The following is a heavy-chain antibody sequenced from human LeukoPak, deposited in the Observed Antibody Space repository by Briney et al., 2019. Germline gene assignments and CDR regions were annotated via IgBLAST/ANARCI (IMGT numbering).Heavy chain of an antibody. D-gene: IGHD5-18*01. J-gene: IGHJ4*02. Sequence: PGGSLRLSCAASGFTFSSYGMHWVRQAPGKGLEWVAVIWYDGSNKYYADSVKGRFTISRDNSKNTLYLQMNSLRAEDTAVYYCARHEGEIQIWVKTDYWGREPWSPSPQ. CDR2: IWYDGSNK. V-gene: IGHV3-33*01. CDR1: GFTFSSYG. CDR3: ARHEGEIQIWVKTDY.